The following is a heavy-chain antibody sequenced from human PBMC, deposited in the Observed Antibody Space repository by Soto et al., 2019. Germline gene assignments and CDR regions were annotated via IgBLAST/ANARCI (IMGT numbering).Heavy chain of an antibody. Sequence: ASVKVSCKASGYTFTSYDINWVRQATGQGLEWMGWMNPNSGNTGYAQKFQGRVTMTRNTSISTAYMELSSLRSEDTAVYYCARMYYYDSSVNPNWFDPWGQGTLVTVSS. V-gene: IGHV1-8*01. J-gene: IGHJ5*02. CDR2: MNPNSGNT. CDR1: GYTFTSYD. CDR3: ARMYYYDSSVNPNWFDP. D-gene: IGHD3-22*01.